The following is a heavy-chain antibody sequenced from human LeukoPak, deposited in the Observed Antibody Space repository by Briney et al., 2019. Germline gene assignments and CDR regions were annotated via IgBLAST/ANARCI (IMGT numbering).Heavy chain of an antibody. Sequence: GGSLRLSCAASGFTFSNAWMSWVRQALGKGLEWVGRIKSKTDGGTADYAAPVKGRFTTSRDDSKNTLFLQMNSLKTEDTAVYYCTTAFLYYYDSSGYYWGSDFDYWGQGTLVTVSS. J-gene: IGHJ4*02. CDR2: IKSKTDGGTA. CDR1: GFTFSNAW. CDR3: TTAFLYYYDSSGYYWGSDFDY. V-gene: IGHV3-15*01. D-gene: IGHD3-22*01.